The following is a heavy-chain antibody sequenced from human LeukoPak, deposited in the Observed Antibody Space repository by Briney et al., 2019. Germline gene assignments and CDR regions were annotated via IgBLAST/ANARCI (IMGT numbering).Heavy chain of an antibody. CDR2: ISAYNGNT. CDR3: ARDRWPQPGDY. D-gene: IGHD2-2*01. V-gene: IGHV1-18*01. Sequence: GASVTVSCTASGYTFTSYGISWVRQAPGEGLEWMGWISAYNGNTNYAQKLQGRVTMTTDTSTSTAYMELRSLRSDDTAVYYCARDRWPQPGDYWGQGTLVTVSS. CDR1: GYTFTSYG. J-gene: IGHJ4*02.